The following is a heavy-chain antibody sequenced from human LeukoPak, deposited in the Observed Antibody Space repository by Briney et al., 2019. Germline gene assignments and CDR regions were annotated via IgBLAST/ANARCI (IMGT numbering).Heavy chain of an antibody. Sequence: GGSLRLSCAASGFTFSSYAMHWVRQAPGKGLEWVAVISYDGSNKYYADSVKGRFTISRDNSKNTLYLQMNSLRPEDTAVYYCAGEEIDYGDYYYGMDVWGQGTTVTVSS. J-gene: IGHJ6*02. CDR3: AGEEIDYGDYYYGMDV. CDR2: ISYDGSNK. V-gene: IGHV3-30-3*01. D-gene: IGHD4-17*01. CDR1: GFTFSSYA.